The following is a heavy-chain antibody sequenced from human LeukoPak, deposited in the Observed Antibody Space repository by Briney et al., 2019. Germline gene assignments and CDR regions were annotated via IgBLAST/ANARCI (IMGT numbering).Heavy chain of an antibody. V-gene: IGHV3-23*01. CDR1: GFTFSSYG. J-gene: IGHJ4*02. CDR2: ISGSGGST. Sequence: GGSLRLSCAASGFTFSSYGMSWVRQAPGKGLEWVSAISGSGGSTYYADSVKGRFTISRDNSKNTLYLQMNSLRAEDTAVYYCAKDHLHCSSTSCYPQGLDYWGQGTLVTVSS. CDR3: AKDHLHCSSTSCYPQGLDY. D-gene: IGHD2-2*01.